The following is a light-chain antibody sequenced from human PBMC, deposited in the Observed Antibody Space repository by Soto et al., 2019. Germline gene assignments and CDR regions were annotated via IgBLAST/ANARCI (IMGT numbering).Light chain of an antibody. Sequence: EIVFTQSPWTLSLSPFERSNLSCRASQSVSTNLAWYQHKPGQAPRLLISGASSRATGTPDRFSGSGSGTDFTLTISRLEPEDFVLYYCQHYGGSPITFGQGTRLEIK. CDR1: QSVSTN. V-gene: IGKV3-20*01. CDR2: GAS. J-gene: IGKJ5*01. CDR3: QHYGGSPIT.